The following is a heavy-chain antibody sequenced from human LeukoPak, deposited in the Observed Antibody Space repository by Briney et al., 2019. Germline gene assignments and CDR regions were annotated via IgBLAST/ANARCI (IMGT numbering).Heavy chain of an antibody. V-gene: IGHV4-4*07. Sequence: SETLSLTCTVSGGSISSYYWSWIRQPAGKGLEWIGRIYTSGSTNYNPSLKSRVTMSVDTSKNQFSLKLSSVTAADTAVYYCARSIAAAGMYYYYGMDVWGQGTTVTVSS. CDR3: ARSIAAAGMYYYYGMDV. D-gene: IGHD6-13*01. CDR1: GGSISSYY. J-gene: IGHJ6*02. CDR2: IYTSGST.